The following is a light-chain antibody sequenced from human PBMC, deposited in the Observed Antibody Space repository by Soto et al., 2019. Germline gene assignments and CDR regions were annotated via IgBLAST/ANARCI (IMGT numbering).Light chain of an antibody. CDR1: SSDIGASNF. V-gene: IGLV2-14*03. Sequence: QSALTQPASVSGSPGQSITISCTGTSSDIGASNFVSWYQQQPGKAPKLMLYDVNIRPSGVSNRFSGSKSGNTASLTISGLQAEDEADYYCTSWTTSTTMIFGGGTKLTVL. CDR3: TSWTTSTTMI. CDR2: DVN. J-gene: IGLJ2*01.